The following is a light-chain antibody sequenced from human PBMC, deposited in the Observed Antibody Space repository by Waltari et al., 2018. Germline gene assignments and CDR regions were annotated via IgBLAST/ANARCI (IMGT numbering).Light chain of an antibody. V-gene: IGLV2-14*03. CDR1: SSDIGAYNY. CDR3: NSYTRSSTLV. J-gene: IGLJ2*01. Sequence: QSALTQPASVSGSPGQSITISCAGTSSDIGAYNYVSWYQQHPGKAPKLLIYDVNNRPSVVSNRFAGSKSGNTASLTISGLQADDEADYYCNSYTRSSTLVFGGGTKLTVL. CDR2: DVN.